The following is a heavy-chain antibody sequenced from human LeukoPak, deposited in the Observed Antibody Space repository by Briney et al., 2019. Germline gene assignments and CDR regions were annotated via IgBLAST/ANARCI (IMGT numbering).Heavy chain of an antibody. CDR2: IYTSGST. Sequence: SETVSLTCTVSGGSISSGSYYWSWIRQPAGKGLEWIGRIYTSGSTNYNPSLKSRVTISVDTSKNQFSLKLSSVNTADTAVSYRARVPDEQWLVPFDYWGQGTLVSVSS. D-gene: IGHD6-19*01. J-gene: IGHJ4*02. CDR3: ARVPDEQWLVPFDY. CDR1: GGSISSGSYY. V-gene: IGHV4-61*02.